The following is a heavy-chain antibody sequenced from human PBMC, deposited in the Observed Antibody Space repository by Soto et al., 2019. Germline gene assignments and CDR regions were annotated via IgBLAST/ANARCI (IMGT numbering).Heavy chain of an antibody. D-gene: IGHD2-15*01. CDR3: ARYPYTSYCSGGSCSYDGFDI. J-gene: IGHJ3*02. V-gene: IGHV1-8*01. CDR2: MNPNSGNT. CDR1: RYNFTSSD. Sequence: GASVTVSATASRYNFTSSDVNLVRQATGQGLERMGWMNPNSGNTAFAETFQDRVTMTRDTPISTAYMELSGLTSEDTAVYYCARYPYTSYCSGGSCSYDGFDIWGQGKVVTV.